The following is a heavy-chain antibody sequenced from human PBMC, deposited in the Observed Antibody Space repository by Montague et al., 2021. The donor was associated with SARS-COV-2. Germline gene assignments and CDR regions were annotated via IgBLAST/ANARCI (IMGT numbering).Heavy chain of an antibody. CDR3: ARHRANAGSFDI. V-gene: IGHV4-39*01. D-gene: IGHD1-1*01. J-gene: IGHJ3*02. CDR1: GGSITVSRYD. Sequence: SETLSLTCTVSGGSITVSRYDWGRIRQPPGKGLEWIGSVHYTRTTSYNESLKGRLTISVDTSENQFSLRMTSVTASDTAVYYYARHRANAGSFDIWGHGTLVTVSS. CDR2: VHYTRTT.